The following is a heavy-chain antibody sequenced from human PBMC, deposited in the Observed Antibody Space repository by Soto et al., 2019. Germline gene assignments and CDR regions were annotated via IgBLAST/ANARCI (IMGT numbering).Heavy chain of an antibody. Sequence: PSETLSLTCTVSGGSIRSGGYYWSWIRQHPGKGLEWIGYISYTGYTYYNPSLKSRTIISVDTSKNQFSLKLSSVTAADTAVYYCARLGSVVPAAMRGYFYFYGMDVWGQGTTVTV. J-gene: IGHJ6*02. CDR2: ISYTGYT. CDR1: GGSIRSGGYY. V-gene: IGHV4-31*03. D-gene: IGHD2-2*01. CDR3: ARLGSVVPAAMRGYFYFYGMDV.